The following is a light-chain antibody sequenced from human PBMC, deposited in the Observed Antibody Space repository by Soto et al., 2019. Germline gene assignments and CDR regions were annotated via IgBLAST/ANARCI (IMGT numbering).Light chain of an antibody. CDR2: DAS. CDR3: QQRSNWPPT. V-gene: IGKV1-5*01. Sequence: DIQMTQSPSTLSASVGDRVTITCRASQSISSWLAWYQQKPGKAPKLLIYDASSLESGVPSRFSGSGSGKEFTLTISGLLPEDFAVYYCQQRSNWPPTFGQGTKVDIK. J-gene: IGKJ1*01. CDR1: QSISSW.